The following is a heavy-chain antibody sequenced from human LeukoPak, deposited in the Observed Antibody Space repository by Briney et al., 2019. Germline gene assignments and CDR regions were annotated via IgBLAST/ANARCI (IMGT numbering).Heavy chain of an antibody. CDR1: GFTFSQYW. J-gene: IGHJ6*03. CDR2: IKQDGSEK. CDR3: ARAGRVATVNGNYYYYMDV. V-gene: IGHV3-7*03. D-gene: IGHD4-17*01. Sequence: GGSLRLSCVVSGFTFSQYWMSWVRQAPGKGLEWVANIKQDGSEKYYVDSVKGRFTISRDNAKNSLYLQMNSLRAEDTAVYYCARAGRVATVNGNYYYYMDVWGKGTTVTISS.